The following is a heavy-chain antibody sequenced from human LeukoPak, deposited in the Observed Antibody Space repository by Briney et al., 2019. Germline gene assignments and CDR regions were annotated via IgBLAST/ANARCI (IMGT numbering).Heavy chain of an antibody. V-gene: IGHV3-21*04. CDR2: ISSSSSYI. Sequence: PGGSLRLSCAASGFTFSSYSMNWVRQAPGKGLEWVSSISSSSSYIYYADSVKGRFTISRDNAKNSLYLQMNSLRAEDTAVYYCAKEARWVKQQLGYWGQGTLVTVSS. D-gene: IGHD6-13*01. CDR1: GFTFSSYS. CDR3: AKEARWVKQQLGY. J-gene: IGHJ4*02.